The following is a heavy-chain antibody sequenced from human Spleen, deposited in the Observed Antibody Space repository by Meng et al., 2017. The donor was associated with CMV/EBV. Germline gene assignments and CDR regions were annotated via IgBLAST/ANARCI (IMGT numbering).Heavy chain of an antibody. CDR2: IYHSGST. V-gene: IGHV4-31*02. J-gene: IGHJ4*02. Sequence: GSISSGGYYWSWIRQHPGKGLEWIGYIYHSGSTYYNPSLKSRVTISVDTSKNQFSLKLSSVTAADTAVYYCAREGLRGCSGGSCYGYWGQGTLVTVSS. D-gene: IGHD2-15*01. CDR3: AREGLRGCSGGSCYGY. CDR1: GSISSGGYY.